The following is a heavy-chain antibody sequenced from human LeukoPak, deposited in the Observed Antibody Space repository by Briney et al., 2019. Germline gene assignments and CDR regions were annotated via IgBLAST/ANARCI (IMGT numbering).Heavy chain of an antibody. V-gene: IGHV3-66*03. D-gene: IGHD2-2*03. CDR3: ARGGLLMDARFDY. J-gene: IGHJ4*02. CDR1: GFTVSSNS. Sequence: GGSLRLSCTVSGFTVSSNSMSWVRQAPGKGLEWVSFIYSGTIHYSDSVKGRFTISRDNSKNTLYLQMGSLRPEDMAVYYCARGGLLMDARFDYWGQGTLVTVSS. CDR2: IYSGTI.